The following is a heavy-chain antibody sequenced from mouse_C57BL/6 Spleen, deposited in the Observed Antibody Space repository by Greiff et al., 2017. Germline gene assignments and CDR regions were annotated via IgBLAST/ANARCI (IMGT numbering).Heavy chain of an antibody. D-gene: IGHD3-2*02. CDR2: IDPSDSYT. Sequence: QVQLQQPGAELVMPGASVKLSCKASGYTFTSYWMHWVKQRPGQGLEWIGEIDPSDSYTNYNQKFKSKSTLTVDKSSSTAYMQLSSLTSEDSAVYYCARSGEKTAQAPSWFAYWGQGTLVTVSA. CDR3: ARSGEKTAQAPSWFAY. J-gene: IGHJ3*01. V-gene: IGHV1-69*01. CDR1: GYTFTSYW.